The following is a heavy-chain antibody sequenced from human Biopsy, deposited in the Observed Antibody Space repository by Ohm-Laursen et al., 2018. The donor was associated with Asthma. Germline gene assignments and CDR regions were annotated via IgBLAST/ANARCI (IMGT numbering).Heavy chain of an antibody. CDR1: GGTFSSYA. CDR3: ARDGPVGAPSDY. J-gene: IGHJ4*02. D-gene: IGHD1-26*01. Sequence: GSSVKVSCKASGGTFSSYAISWVRQAPGQGLEWMGGIIPIFGTTNYAQKLQGRVTMTTDTSTSTAYMELRSLRSDDTAVYYCARDGPVGAPSDYWGQGTLVTVSS. V-gene: IGHV1-69*05. CDR2: IIPIFGTT.